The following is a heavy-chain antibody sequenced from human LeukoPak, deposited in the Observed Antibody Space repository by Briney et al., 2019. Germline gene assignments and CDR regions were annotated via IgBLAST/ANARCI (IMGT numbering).Heavy chain of an antibody. CDR1: GFTFSSYG. V-gene: IGHV3-33*01. D-gene: IGHD2-2*01. J-gene: IGHJ5*02. CDR2: IWYDGSNK. CDR3: ARERGVRYCSSTSCRTTYNWFDP. Sequence: PGRSLRLSCAASGFTFSSYGMHWVRQAPGKGLKWVAVIWYDGSNKYYADSVKGRFTISRDNSKDTLYLQMNSLRAEDTAVYYCARERGVRYCSSTSCRTTYNWFDPWGQGTLVTVSS.